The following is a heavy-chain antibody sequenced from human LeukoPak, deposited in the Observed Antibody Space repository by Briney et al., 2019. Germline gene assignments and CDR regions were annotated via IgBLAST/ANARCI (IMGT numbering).Heavy chain of an antibody. D-gene: IGHD5-24*01. CDR2: INPSGDST. V-gene: IGHV1-46*01. Sequence: ASVKVSCKASGYTFTGFYMHWVRQAPGQGLEWMGWINPSGDSTNYAQNFQGRVTMTGDTSTSTVYMELSSLRSEDTAVYYCARVRDGYNDAYDIWGQGTMVTVTS. CDR3: ARVRDGYNDAYDI. CDR1: GYTFTGFY. J-gene: IGHJ3*02.